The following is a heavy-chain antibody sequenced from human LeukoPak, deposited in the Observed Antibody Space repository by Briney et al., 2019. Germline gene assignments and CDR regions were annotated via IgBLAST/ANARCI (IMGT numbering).Heavy chain of an antibody. D-gene: IGHD6-19*01. CDR2: MSSDGINQ. Sequence: PGRSLRLSCEASGFTFSSYAMSWVRQAPGKGLEWVAVMSSDGINQYYADSVKGRFTISRDNSKNTLSLQMTSLRADDTALYYCARGYTSGWSRGFDPWGQGTLVTVSS. CDR3: ARGYTSGWSRGFDP. V-gene: IGHV3-30*19. CDR1: GFTFSSYA. J-gene: IGHJ5*02.